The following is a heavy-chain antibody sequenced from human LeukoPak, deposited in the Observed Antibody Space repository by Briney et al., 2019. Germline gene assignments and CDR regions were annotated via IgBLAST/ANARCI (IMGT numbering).Heavy chain of an antibody. V-gene: IGHV3-30*03. D-gene: IGHD6-25*01. CDR2: ISYDESKI. CDR1: GFSFTNYA. Sequence: GGSLRLSCTGSGFSFTNYAMHWVRQAPGEGLEWVAVISYDESKIYYADSVKGRFTISSDLSTNTLYLQMNSLTTEDTAMYFCARRPVAAEYFQHWGQGTLVTVSS. J-gene: IGHJ1*01. CDR3: ARRPVAAEYFQH.